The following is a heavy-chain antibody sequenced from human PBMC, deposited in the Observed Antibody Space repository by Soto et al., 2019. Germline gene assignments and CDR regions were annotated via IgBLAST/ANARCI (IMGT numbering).Heavy chain of an antibody. CDR2: LDKSGGSA. CDR3: AKDRIGELAKIDY. CDR1: GLTFSPYD. D-gene: IGHD1-26*01. J-gene: IGHJ4*02. V-gene: IGHV3-23*05. Sequence: GGSLRRSCRASGLTFSPYDMNWVRQARGKGLEWVSTLDKSGGSAFYADSVNGRFTISRDNSRNTLYLQMHSLRAEDTAFYYCAKDRIGELAKIDYWGQGTVVTLSP.